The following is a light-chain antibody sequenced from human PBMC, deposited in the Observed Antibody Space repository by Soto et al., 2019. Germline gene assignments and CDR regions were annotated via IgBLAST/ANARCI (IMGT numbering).Light chain of an antibody. J-gene: IGKJ1*01. CDR2: GAS. Sequence: EIVMTQSPATLSVSPGERATLSCRASQSVSGNLAWYQQKPGQAPMLLIYGASTRATGIPAMFSGSGSGTEFTLTISSLQSEDFAVYYCQQYNNWHPWTFGQGTKLEI. CDR1: QSVSGN. CDR3: QQYNNWHPWT. V-gene: IGKV3-15*01.